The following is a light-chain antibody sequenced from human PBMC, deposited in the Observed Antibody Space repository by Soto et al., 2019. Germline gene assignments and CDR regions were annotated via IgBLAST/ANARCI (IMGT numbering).Light chain of an antibody. CDR3: QSYDSALSSVV. Sequence: QPVLTQPPSVSGAPGQRVTISCTGNSSNIGAGYDVHWYQQLPGTAPKLLIYGNSNRPSWVPDRLSGSKSGTSASLATTGLQAEYEPHYYCQSYDSALSSVVFGGWTKLTFL. CDR1: SSNIGAGYD. CDR2: GNS. J-gene: IGLJ2*01. V-gene: IGLV1-40*01.